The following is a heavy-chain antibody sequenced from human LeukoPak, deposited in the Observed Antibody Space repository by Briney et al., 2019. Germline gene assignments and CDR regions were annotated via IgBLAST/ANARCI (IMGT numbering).Heavy chain of an antibody. D-gene: IGHD3-9*01. J-gene: IGHJ4*02. V-gene: IGHV4-59*08. CDR2: IYYSGST. CDR3: ATASLTDYYTYNFDY. Sequence: SETLSLTCTVSGGSISSYYWSWIRQPPGKGLEWIGYIYYSGSTNYNPSLKSRVTISGDTSKNQFSLKLSSVTAADTAVYYCATASLTDYYTYNFDYWGQGTLVTVSS. CDR1: GGSISSYY.